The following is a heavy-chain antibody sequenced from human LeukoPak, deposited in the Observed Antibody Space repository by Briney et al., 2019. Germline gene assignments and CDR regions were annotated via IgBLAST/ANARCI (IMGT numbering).Heavy chain of an antibody. CDR3: ARDMWGSFNEQYFDY. Sequence: SETLSLTCTVSGGSISSYHWSWIRQPPGKGLECIGYIYSSGSTNYNPSLKSRVTISLDTSKNQFSLKLSSVTAADTAVYYCARDMWGSFNEQYFDYWGQGTLVTVSS. J-gene: IGHJ4*02. CDR2: IYSSGST. D-gene: IGHD3-16*01. CDR1: GGSISSYH. V-gene: IGHV4-4*08.